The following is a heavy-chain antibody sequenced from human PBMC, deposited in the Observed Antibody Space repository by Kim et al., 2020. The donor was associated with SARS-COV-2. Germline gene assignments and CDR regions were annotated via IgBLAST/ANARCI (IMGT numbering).Heavy chain of an antibody. V-gene: IGHV1-18*01. D-gene: IGHD3-3*01. CDR3: ARHADYDFWSFDY. J-gene: IGHJ4*02. Sequence: AQRLQGRVTMTTDTSTSTAYMELRSLRSDDTAVYYCARHADYDFWSFDYWGQGTLVTVSS.